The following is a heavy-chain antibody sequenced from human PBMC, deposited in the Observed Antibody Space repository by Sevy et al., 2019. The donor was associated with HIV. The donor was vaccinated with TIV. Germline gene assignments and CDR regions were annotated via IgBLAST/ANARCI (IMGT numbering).Heavy chain of an antibody. CDR2: IYYSGST. CDR1: GGSISSYY. D-gene: IGHD2-21*02. V-gene: IGHV4-59*01. J-gene: IGHJ4*02. Sequence: SETLSLTCTVSGGSISSYYWSWIRQPPGKGLEWIGYIYYSGSTNYNPSLKSRVTISVDTSKNRFSLKMSFVTAADTAVYYCARGIALTAVTAIPYFDYWGQGTLVTVSS. CDR3: ARGIALTAVTAIPYFDY.